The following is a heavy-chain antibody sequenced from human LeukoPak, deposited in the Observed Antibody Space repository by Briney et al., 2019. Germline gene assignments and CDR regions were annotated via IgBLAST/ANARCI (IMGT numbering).Heavy chain of an antibody. D-gene: IGHD6-13*01. CDR3: ARRSGSSWSSFDY. Sequence: GGSLRLSCAASGFTFNNYAMNWVCQAPGKGLEWVSGISGFGGSTYYAPSVKGRLTISRDNFGNMLYLHLDSLRVEDTAIYYCARRSGSSWSSFDYWGQGALVTVSS. CDR1: GFTFNNYA. CDR2: ISGFGGST. V-gene: IGHV3-23*01. J-gene: IGHJ4*02.